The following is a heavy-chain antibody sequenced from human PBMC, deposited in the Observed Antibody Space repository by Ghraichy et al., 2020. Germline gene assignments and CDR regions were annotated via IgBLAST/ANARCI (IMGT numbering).Heavy chain of an antibody. D-gene: IGHD2-8*02. CDR1: GGSISSSSYY. CDR3: ATESLGVFRGY. CDR2: IYYSGST. Sequence: SETLSLTCTVSGGSISSSSYYWGWIRQPPGKGLEWIGSIYYSGSTYYNPSLKSRVTISVDTSKNQFSLKLSSVTATDTAVYSCATESLGVFRGYWGQGTLVTVSS. J-gene: IGHJ4*02. V-gene: IGHV4-39*01.